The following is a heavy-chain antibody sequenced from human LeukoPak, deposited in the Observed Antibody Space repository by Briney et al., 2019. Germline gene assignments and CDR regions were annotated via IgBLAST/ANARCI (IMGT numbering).Heavy chain of an antibody. CDR2: ITGSGDST. Sequence: GGSLRLSCAASGFIFRNYAMSWVRQAPGKGLEWVSAITGSGDSTYYADSVKGRFTISRDNSNNTLYVEMNNLRGEDTAVYYCATWGDYDILTGYYVSDFWGQGTLVTVSS. D-gene: IGHD3-9*01. J-gene: IGHJ4*02. V-gene: IGHV3-23*01. CDR1: GFIFRNYA. CDR3: ATWGDYDILTGYYVSDF.